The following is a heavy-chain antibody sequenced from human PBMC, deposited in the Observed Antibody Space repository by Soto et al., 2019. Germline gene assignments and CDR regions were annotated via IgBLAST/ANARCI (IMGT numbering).Heavy chain of an antibody. CDR1: GFRFSSYS. CDR3: ATMNGYFEY. D-gene: IGHD3-22*01. V-gene: IGHV3-23*01. CDR2: TTATGDRT. J-gene: IGHJ4*02. Sequence: GGSLRLSCADSGFRFSSYSMSWVRQTPGKGLGWVAATTATGDRTYYADSVTGRFTISRDSSKKTHYLQMTSLRAEDTAMYYCATMNGYFEYWGQGTPVTVSS.